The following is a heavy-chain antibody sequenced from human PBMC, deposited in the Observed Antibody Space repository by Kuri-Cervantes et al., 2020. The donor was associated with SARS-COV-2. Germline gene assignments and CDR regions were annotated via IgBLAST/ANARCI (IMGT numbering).Heavy chain of an antibody. V-gene: IGHV3-73*01. J-gene: IGHJ6*02. D-gene: IGHD2-2*01. CDR1: GFSLSASA. Sequence: ETLSLTCAASGFSLSASAVHWVRQASGKGLDYVGRIRSKADNYATAYAAWVKGRFTVSRDDSRNTAYLEMNSLRPEDTAVYYCTRLPESITTSPYGMDVWGQGTTVTVSS. CDR2: IRSKADNYAT. CDR3: TRLPESITTSPYGMDV.